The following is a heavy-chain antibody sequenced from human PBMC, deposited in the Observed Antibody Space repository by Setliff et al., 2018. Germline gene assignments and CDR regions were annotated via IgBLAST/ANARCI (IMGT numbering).Heavy chain of an antibody. J-gene: IGHJ5*02. CDR2: INPNSGGT. Sequence: ASVKVSCKASGYTFTGYYMHWVRQAPGQGLEWMGWINPNSGGTNYAQKFQGRVTMTRDTSISTAYMELSRLRSDDTAVYYCARGVIRNYDILTGYYPWGQGTLVTVSS. CDR3: ARGVIRNYDILTGYYP. V-gene: IGHV1-2*02. CDR1: GYTFTGYY. D-gene: IGHD3-9*01.